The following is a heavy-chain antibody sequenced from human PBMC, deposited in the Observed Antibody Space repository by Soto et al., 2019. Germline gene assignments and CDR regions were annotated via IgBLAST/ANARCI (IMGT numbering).Heavy chain of an antibody. Sequence: ASVKVSCKASGYTFTSYGISWVRQAPGQGLEWMGWISAYNGNTNYAQKLQGRVTMTTDTSTSTAYMELRSLRSDDTAVYYCARDPADXDAWLGSGTTYYYGMDVWGQGTTVTVSS. CDR2: ISAYNGNT. D-gene: IGHD6-19*01. J-gene: IGHJ6*02. CDR3: ARDPADXDAWLGSGTTYYYGMDV. V-gene: IGHV1-18*01. CDR1: GYTFTSYG.